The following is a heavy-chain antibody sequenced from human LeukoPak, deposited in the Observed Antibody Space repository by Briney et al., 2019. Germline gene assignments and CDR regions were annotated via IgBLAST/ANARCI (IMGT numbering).Heavy chain of an antibody. Sequence: SETLSLTCTVSGGSISSSSYYWGWIRQPPGKGLEWIGRIYTSGNTNYNPSLKSRVTMSVDTSRNQFSLKLTSVTAADTAVYYCARGGGYASGNYRFVDYWGQGTLVTVSS. D-gene: IGHD3-10*01. V-gene: IGHV4-39*07. J-gene: IGHJ4*02. CDR2: IYTSGNT. CDR1: GGSISSSSYY. CDR3: ARGGGYASGNYRFVDY.